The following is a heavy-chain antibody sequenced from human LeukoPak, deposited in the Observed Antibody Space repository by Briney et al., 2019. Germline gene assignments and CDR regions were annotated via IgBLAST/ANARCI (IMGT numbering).Heavy chain of an antibody. CDR1: GFTFSSYG. D-gene: IGHD2-15*01. CDR3: ARDKGRNVIWTLEY. CDR2: IWYDGSNK. V-gene: IGHV3-33*01. J-gene: IGHJ4*02. Sequence: PGGSLRLSCAASGFTFSSYGMHWVRQAPGKGLEWVAVIWYDGSNKYNADSAKGRFTISRDNSKNTLYPEMNSLRADDTAVYYCARDKGRNVIWTLEYWGQGTLVTVSS.